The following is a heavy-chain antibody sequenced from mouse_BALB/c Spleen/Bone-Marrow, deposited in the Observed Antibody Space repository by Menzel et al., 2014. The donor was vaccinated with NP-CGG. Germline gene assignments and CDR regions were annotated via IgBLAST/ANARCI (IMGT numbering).Heavy chain of an antibody. CDR1: GFNIKDTY. V-gene: IGHV14-3*02. J-gene: IGHJ3*01. CDR3: ASYYYGSSSFAY. D-gene: IGHD1-1*01. Sequence: EVQLQESGAELVKPGASVKLPCTASGFNIKDTYMHWVKQRPEQGLEWIGRIDPANGNTKYDPKFQGKATITADTSSNTAYLQLSSLTSEDTAVHYCASYYYGSSSFAYWGQGTLVTVSA. CDR2: IDPANGNT.